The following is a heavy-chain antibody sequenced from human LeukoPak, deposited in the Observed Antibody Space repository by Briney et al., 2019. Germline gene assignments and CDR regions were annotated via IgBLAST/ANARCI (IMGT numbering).Heavy chain of an antibody. J-gene: IGHJ4*02. Sequence: GGSLRLSCAGSGFIFNNYAMHWVRQPPGKGLEWVSGISWNSGTIDYADSVRGRFTISRDNAKNSLYLQMDSLRAEDTAVYYCARATSGGISFDYWGQGTLVTVSS. D-gene: IGHD1-26*01. CDR2: ISWNSGTI. CDR1: GFIFNNYA. V-gene: IGHV3-9*01. CDR3: ARATSGGISFDY.